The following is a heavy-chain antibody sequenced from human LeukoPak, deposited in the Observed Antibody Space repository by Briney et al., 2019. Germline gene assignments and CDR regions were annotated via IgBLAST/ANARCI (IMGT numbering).Heavy chain of an antibody. CDR3: ARPHYYGSGS. CDR1: GQSFSGYY. V-gene: IGHV4-34*01. CDR2: INHSGST. Sequence: SETLSLICAVYGQSFSGYYWSWIRQPPGKGLEWIGEINHSGSTNYNPSLKSRVTISIDTSKNQFSLKLSSVTAADTAVYYCARPHYYGSGSWGQGTLVTVSS. D-gene: IGHD3-10*01. J-gene: IGHJ5*02.